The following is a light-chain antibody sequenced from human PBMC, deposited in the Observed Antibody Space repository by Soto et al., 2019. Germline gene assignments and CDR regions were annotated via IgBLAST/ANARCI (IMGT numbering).Light chain of an antibody. CDR3: TSYTSSSTYV. V-gene: IGLV2-14*01. CDR1: SSDVGGYNY. Sequence: QSALTQPASGSGSPGQSITISCTGTSSDVGGYNYVSWYQQHPGKAPKLMIYDVSNRPSGVSYRFSGSKSGNTASLTISGLQAEDEADYYCTSYTSSSTYVFGTGTKVTVL. J-gene: IGLJ1*01. CDR2: DVS.